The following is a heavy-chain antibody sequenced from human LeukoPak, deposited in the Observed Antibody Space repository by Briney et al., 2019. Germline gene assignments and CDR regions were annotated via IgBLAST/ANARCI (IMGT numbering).Heavy chain of an antibody. CDR2: IYYSGST. D-gene: IGHD6-19*01. Sequence: SETLSLTCTVSGGSISSYYWSWIRQPPGKGLEWIGYIYYSGSTNYNPSLKSRVTISVDTSKNQFSLKLSSVTAADTAVYYCARQWLDAFDIWSQGTMVTVSS. J-gene: IGHJ3*02. V-gene: IGHV4-59*08. CDR3: ARQWLDAFDI. CDR1: GGSISSYY.